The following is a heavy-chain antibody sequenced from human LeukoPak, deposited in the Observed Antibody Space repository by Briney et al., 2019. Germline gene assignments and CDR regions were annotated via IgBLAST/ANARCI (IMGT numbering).Heavy chain of an antibody. CDR2: IKEDGREE. J-gene: IGHJ4*02. V-gene: IGHV3-7*01. Sequence: GGSLRLSCAASGFTFSRHWMSWVRQAPGKGLEWVANIKEDGREEYYVDSVRGRFTISRDNAKQSLYLQMNSLTAEDTAVYFCAKYNGYDLDYWGQGTLVTASS. CDR1: GFTFSRHW. CDR3: AKYNGYDLDY. D-gene: IGHD5-12*01.